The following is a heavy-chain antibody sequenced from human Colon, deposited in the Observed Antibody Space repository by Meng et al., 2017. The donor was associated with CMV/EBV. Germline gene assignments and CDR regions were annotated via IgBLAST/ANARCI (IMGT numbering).Heavy chain of an antibody. J-gene: IGHJ4*02. CDR3: AKDWSGGSCFDY. V-gene: IGHV1-2*06. D-gene: IGHD2-15*01. CDR2: INPKSGDT. Sequence: SCKSSCYTFTDNCIHWVPQAPGQGLEWMGRINPKSGDTRYAHNFQGRATLTRDTSITTAYMELTGLTSNDTAIYYCAKDWSGGSCFDYWGQGTLVTVSS. CDR1: CYTFTDNC.